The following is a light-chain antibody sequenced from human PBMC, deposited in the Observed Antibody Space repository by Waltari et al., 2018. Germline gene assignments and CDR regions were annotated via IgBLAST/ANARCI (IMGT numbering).Light chain of an antibody. Sequence: DIQMTQSPSSLSASVGDRVTITCRASQSISSYLNWYQQKPGKAPKLLIYAASSLQSGVPSRFSCRGSRTDFTLTIRSLQPADFATYYCQQSYSTLTFGGGTKVEIK. V-gene: IGKV1-39*01. J-gene: IGKJ4*01. CDR2: AAS. CDR1: QSISSY. CDR3: QQSYSTLT.